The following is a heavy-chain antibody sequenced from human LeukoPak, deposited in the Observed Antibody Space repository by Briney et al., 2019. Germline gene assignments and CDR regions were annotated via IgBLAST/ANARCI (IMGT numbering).Heavy chain of an antibody. CDR1: GVTFSSYE. Sequence: PGGSLRLSCAASGVTFSSYEMNCVRQAPGKGLEWVSYISSSGSTIYYADSVKGRFTISRDNAKNSLYLQMNSLRAEDTAVYYCAELGITMIGGVWGKGTTVTISS. J-gene: IGHJ6*04. CDR2: ISSSGSTI. V-gene: IGHV3-48*03. D-gene: IGHD3-10*02. CDR3: AELGITMIGGV.